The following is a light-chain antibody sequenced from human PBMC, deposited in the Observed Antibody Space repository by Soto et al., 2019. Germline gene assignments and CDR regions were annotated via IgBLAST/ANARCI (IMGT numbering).Light chain of an antibody. CDR1: SSDVGGYNY. J-gene: IGLJ3*02. V-gene: IGLV2-14*01. CDR2: EVS. Sequence: QSVLTQPASVSGSPGQSITISCTGTSSDVGGYNYVSWYQQHPGKAPKLMIYEVSHRPSGVSNRFSGSKSVNTASLTISGLQAEDEADYYCSSYTSKNTRVFGGGTKLTVL. CDR3: SSYTSKNTRV.